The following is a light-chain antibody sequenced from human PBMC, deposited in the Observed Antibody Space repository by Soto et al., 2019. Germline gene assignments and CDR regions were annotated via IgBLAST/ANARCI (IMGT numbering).Light chain of an antibody. CDR1: TRDIAGYNY. Sequence: QSVLTQPASVSGSLGQSITISCTGTTRDIAGYNYISWYQQLPGKAPKLMIYQVTMRPSGISNRFSGSKSGNTASLTISGLQAEDEADYDCTSFSSSTSLYVFGTGTKLTVL. CDR2: QVT. CDR3: TSFSSSTSLYV. J-gene: IGLJ1*01. V-gene: IGLV2-14*01.